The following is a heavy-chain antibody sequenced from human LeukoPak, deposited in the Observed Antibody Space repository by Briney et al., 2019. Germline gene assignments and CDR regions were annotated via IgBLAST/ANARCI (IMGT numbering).Heavy chain of an antibody. CDR2: INPNSGGT. V-gene: IGHV1-2*02. J-gene: IGHJ4*02. CDR1: GYTFTGNY. CDR3: ARESLYGSGDDY. D-gene: IGHD3-10*01. Sequence: ASVKVSCKASGYTFTGNYIHWVRQAPGQGLEWMGRINPNSGGTNYAQKLQGRVTMTTDTSTSTAYMELRSLRSDDTAVYYCARESLYGSGDDYWGQGTLVTVSS.